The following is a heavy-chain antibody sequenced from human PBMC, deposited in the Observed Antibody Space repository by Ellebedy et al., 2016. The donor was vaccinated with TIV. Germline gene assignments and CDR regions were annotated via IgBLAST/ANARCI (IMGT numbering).Heavy chain of an antibody. J-gene: IGHJ4*02. CDR2: IVGSGA. CDR1: GFTFSPYA. CDR3: AKDRTPGDGYWVFDF. Sequence: GESLKISCAASGFTFSPYAMAWVRLAPGKGLEWVSGIVGSGAEKYADSVKGRFTISRDNSKRTVDLQMSRLRAEDTAVYYCAKDRTPGDGYWVFDFWGQGTLVTVST. V-gene: IGHV3-23*01. D-gene: IGHD5-18*01.